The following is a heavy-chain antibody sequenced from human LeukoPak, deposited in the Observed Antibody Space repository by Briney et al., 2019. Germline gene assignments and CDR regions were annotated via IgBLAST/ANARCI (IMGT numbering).Heavy chain of an antibody. CDR1: GGSFTAFY. CDR2: VYHSGTT. CDR3: ARGAYCTSINCYGFDY. V-gene: IGHV4-34*01. Sequence: SETLSLTCTVSGGSFTAFYWSWIRQPPGKGLEWIGEVYHSGTTNYNPSLKSRVTLSVETSKNQFSLKLASVTAADTAVYYCARGAYCTSINCYGFDYWGQGTQVTASS. D-gene: IGHD2-2*01. J-gene: IGHJ4*02.